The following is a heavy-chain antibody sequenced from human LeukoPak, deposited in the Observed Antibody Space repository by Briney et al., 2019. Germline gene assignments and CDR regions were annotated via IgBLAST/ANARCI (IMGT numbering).Heavy chain of an antibody. Sequence: GGSLRLSCAASGFTFCSYWMNWVRQAPGKGLEGVANIKQDGSEKYYVDSVKGRFTISRDNAKNSLYLQMNSLRAEDTAVYYCARGSSSAFDIWGEGTMVTVSS. V-gene: IGHV3-7*01. J-gene: IGHJ3*02. CDR2: IKQDGSEK. CDR1: GFTFCSYW. D-gene: IGHD6-6*01. CDR3: ARGSSSAFDI.